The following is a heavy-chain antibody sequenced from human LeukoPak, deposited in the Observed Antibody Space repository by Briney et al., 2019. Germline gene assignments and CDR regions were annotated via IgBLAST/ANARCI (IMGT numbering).Heavy chain of an antibody. Sequence: SQTLSLTCTVSGGSISSGSYYWSWIRQPAGKGLEWIGRIYTSGSTNYNPSLKSRVTISVDTSKNQFSLKLSSVTAADTAVYYCARGYDSSDYYYDNWFDPWGQGTLVTVSS. J-gene: IGHJ5*02. CDR2: IYTSGST. CDR3: ARGYDSSDYYYDNWFDP. V-gene: IGHV4-61*02. D-gene: IGHD3-22*01. CDR1: GGSISSGSYY.